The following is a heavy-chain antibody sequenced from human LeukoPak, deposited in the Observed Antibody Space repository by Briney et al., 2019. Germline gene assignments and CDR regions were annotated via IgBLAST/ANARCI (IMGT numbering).Heavy chain of an antibody. V-gene: IGHV4-4*07. CDR2: IHSSGST. CDR1: GGSINDYY. D-gene: IGHD3-3*01. J-gene: IGHJ5*02. Sequence: SETLSLTCTVSGGSINDYYWSWIRQPAGKGLEWIGRIHSSGSTNYNPSLKSRVTMSVDTSKNQFSLELSSVTATDTAVYYCARVQRALEGFGPWGQGSLVTVSS. CDR3: ARVQRALEGFGP.